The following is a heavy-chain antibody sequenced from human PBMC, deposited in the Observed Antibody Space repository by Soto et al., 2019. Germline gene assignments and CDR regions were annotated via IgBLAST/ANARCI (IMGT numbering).Heavy chain of an antibody. V-gene: IGHV1-18*01. CDR3: ARLAEATDYYYYYYMDV. CDR2: TSAYNGNT. Sequence: ASVKVSCKASGYTFTSYGISWVRQAPGQGLEWMGWTSAYNGNTNYAQKLQGRVTMTTDTSTGTAYMELRSLRSDDTAVYYCARLAEATDYYYYYYMDVWGKGTTVTVSS. CDR1: GYTFTSYG. J-gene: IGHJ6*03.